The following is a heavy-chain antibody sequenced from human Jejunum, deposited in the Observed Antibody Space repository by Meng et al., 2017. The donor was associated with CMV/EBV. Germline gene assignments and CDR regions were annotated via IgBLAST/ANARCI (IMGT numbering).Heavy chain of an antibody. Sequence: SGFTFSTYGMHWIRQVPGKGLTWVSRIDQDGSGAKYADSVKGRFIISRENAKNTLYLQMNSLRVDDSAVYYCARVVVSPGGGFEYWGQGALVTVSS. CDR3: ARVVVSPGGGFEY. D-gene: IGHD4-23*01. CDR1: GFTFSTYG. CDR2: IDQDGSGA. V-gene: IGHV3-74*03. J-gene: IGHJ4*02.